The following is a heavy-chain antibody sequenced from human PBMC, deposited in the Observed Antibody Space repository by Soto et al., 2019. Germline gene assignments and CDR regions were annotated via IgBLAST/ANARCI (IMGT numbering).Heavy chain of an antibody. CDR2: IISFIGTA. D-gene: IGHD4-17*01. V-gene: IGHV1-69*18. J-gene: IGHJ6*02. Sequence: QVQLVQSGAEVKKPGSSVTVSCKASGGTFSSYAISWVRQAPGQGLEWMGRIISFIGTANYGQKFQGRVTITADESTSTAYMELTSLGSEDTAVYYCARVVMTTVPASYYYGMDVWGQGTTVTVSS. CDR3: ARVVMTTVPASYYYGMDV. CDR1: GGTFSSYA.